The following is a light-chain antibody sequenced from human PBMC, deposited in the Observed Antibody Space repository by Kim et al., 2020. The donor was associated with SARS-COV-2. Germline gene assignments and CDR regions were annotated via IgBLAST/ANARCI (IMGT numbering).Light chain of an antibody. J-gene: IGLJ1*01. Sequence: QSALTQPASVSGSPGQSITISCTGTSSDVGGYNYVSWYQQHPGKAPKLMIYDVSKRPSRVSNRFSGSKSGNTASLTISGLQAEDEADYYCSSYTSSSRVFGTGTKVTVL. CDR2: DVS. V-gene: IGLV2-14*01. CDR1: SSDVGGYNY. CDR3: SSYTSSSRV.